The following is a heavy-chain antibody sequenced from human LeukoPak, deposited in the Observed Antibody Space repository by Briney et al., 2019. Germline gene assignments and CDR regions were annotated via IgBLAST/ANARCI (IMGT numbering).Heavy chain of an antibody. CDR1: GFTFSAYH. J-gene: IGHJ4*02. V-gene: IGHV3-48*01. CDR3: AKDFVRYNIQFDY. CDR2: ISTTGTTI. D-gene: IGHD1-1*01. Sequence: GGSLRLSCAASGFTFSAYHINWVRQAPGKGLEWISYISTTGTTIHYADSVKGRFAISRDNAKSSLYLQMNSLRAEDTALYYCAKDFVRYNIQFDYWGQGALVTVSS.